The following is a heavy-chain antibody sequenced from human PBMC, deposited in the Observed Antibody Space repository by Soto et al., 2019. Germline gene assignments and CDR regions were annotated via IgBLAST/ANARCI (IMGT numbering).Heavy chain of an antibody. Sequence: QIQLVQSGAEVKKPGASVKVSCKASGFTFSDYGFSWVRQAPGRGLEWMGWISALNGETNYTQKCDGRVVMTTDAAMTTALMGLRCLTVGDTAVYYCVRDQQWLLPVPLHFDYWGLGTVVTVSS. CDR2: ISALNGET. CDR1: GFTFSDYG. V-gene: IGHV1-18*01. J-gene: IGHJ4*02. D-gene: IGHD6-19*01. CDR3: VRDQQWLLPVPLHFDY.